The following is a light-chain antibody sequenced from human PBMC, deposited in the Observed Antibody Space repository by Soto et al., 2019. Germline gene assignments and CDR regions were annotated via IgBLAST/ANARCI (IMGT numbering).Light chain of an antibody. CDR3: QQYGTSIT. CDR1: QSFSSSY. Sequence: EIVLTQSRGTLSLSPGERATRTCRASQSFSSSYLAWYQQKPGQAPRLLIYGASSRATGIPDRFSGSGSGTDFTLTISRLEPEDFAVYYCQQYGTSITFGQGTRLEI. V-gene: IGKV3-20*01. J-gene: IGKJ5*01. CDR2: GAS.